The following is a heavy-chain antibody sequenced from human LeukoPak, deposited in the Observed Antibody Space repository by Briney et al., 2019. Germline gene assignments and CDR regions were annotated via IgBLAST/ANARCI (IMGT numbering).Heavy chain of an antibody. D-gene: IGHD2-21*02. CDR3: ARGTVTAPDY. CDR2: IYSVGNT. V-gene: IGHV3-53*01. Sequence: GGSLRLSCAASGFSFSNTYMSWVRQAPGKGREWVSIIYSVGNTYYADSVKGRFTISRDNSKNTLYLQMNRLRPEDTAVYYCARGTVTAPDYWGQGTLVTVSS. CDR1: GFSFSNTY. J-gene: IGHJ4*02.